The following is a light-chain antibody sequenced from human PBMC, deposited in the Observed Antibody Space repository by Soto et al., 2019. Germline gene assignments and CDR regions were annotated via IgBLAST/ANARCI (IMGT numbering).Light chain of an antibody. V-gene: IGKV3-11*01. CDR1: QSVFSY. CDR3: QHRSNWPGT. CDR2: DAS. Sequence: EIVLTQSPATLSLSPGERATLSCRASQSVFSYLAWYQQKPGQPPRLLIYDASDRATGIPARFTGSGSGTDFTLTISSLEPEDFAVYYCQHRSNWPGTFGQGTKLDIK. J-gene: IGKJ1*01.